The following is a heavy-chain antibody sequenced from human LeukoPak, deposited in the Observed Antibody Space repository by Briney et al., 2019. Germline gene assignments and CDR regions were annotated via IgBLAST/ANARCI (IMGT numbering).Heavy chain of an antibody. Sequence: SETLSLTCTVSGDSISSSSYDWGWIRQPPGKGLECIVSIYYSGSTYYNPSLKSRVTISADTSKNQFSLKLSSVTAADTAVYYCARTGGANPTWFTYYFDYWGQGTLVTVSS. CDR2: IYYSGST. CDR1: GDSISSSSYD. V-gene: IGHV4-39*01. J-gene: IGHJ4*02. D-gene: IGHD3-10*01. CDR3: ARTGGANPTWFTYYFDY.